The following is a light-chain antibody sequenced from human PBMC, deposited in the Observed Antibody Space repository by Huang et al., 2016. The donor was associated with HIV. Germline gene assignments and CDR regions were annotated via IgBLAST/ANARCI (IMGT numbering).Light chain of an antibody. Sequence: EIVLTQSPVTLSLSPGDRATLSCRASQSIGTYLAWYQQKPGPAPRLLLYDVSNRAAGVPARFSASGSETDFTLTIASLDPDDFAIYHCQQRSKWPLTFGGGTKVEMK. J-gene: IGKJ4*01. CDR3: QQRSKWPLT. CDR1: QSIGTY. V-gene: IGKV3-11*01. CDR2: DVS.